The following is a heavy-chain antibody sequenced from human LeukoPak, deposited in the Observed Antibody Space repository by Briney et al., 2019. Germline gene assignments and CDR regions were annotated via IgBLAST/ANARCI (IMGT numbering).Heavy chain of an antibody. CDR2: ISPSGAST. Sequence: ASVKVSCKASGYAFTSYYMHWVRQAPGQGLEWMTIISPSGASTTYAQKFQGRVTVTTDTSTSTVYMELSSLRSEDTAVYYCAKAEGSGNQPFDYWGQGTLVTVSS. CDR1: GYAFTSYY. V-gene: IGHV1-46*01. CDR3: AKAEGSGNQPFDY. D-gene: IGHD3-10*01. J-gene: IGHJ4*02.